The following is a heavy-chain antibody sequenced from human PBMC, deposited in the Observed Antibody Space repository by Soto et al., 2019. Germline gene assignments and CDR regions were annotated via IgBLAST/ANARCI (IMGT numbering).Heavy chain of an antibody. D-gene: IGHD3-22*01. V-gene: IGHV3-30*19. CDR2: ISYDGSDK. J-gene: IGHJ4*02. CDR3: ARDYYKYYDSSGYYRSPAY. Sequence: GGSLRLSCAASGFTFSTYGIHWVRQAPGKGLEWVALISYDGSDKDYADSVKGRFTISRDNSRNTLFLQMNSLRAEDTAVYYCARDYYKYYDSSGYYRSPAYWGQGTLVTVPQ. CDR1: GFTFSTYG.